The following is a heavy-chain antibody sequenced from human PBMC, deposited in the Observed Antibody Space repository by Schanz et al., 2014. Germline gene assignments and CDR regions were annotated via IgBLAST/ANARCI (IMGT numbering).Heavy chain of an antibody. J-gene: IGHJ4*02. CDR1: GFTFSSYA. CDR2: ISASGGST. V-gene: IGHV3-64*04. D-gene: IGHD2-15*01. CDR3: ARDRGYCSGGSCLTFDY. Sequence: VQLVESGGYLVQPGGSLRLSCSASGFTFSSYAMHWVRQAPGKGLEWVSTISASGGSTYYADSVKGRFTISRDNSKNTLYLQMNTLRAEDTAVYYCARDRGYCSGGSCLTFDYWGQGTLVTVSS.